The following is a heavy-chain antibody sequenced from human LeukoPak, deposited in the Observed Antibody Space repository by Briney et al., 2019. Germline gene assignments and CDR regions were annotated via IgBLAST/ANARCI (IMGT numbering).Heavy chain of an antibody. D-gene: IGHD6-19*01. CDR2: LNWNGSAT. V-gene: IGHV3-20*04. CDR1: GFPFNDYG. Sequence: GGSLRLSRGNSGFPFNDYGLSWVRPTPGKGLEWVSGLNWNGSATTYADSVKGRFTISRDNTENSLYLQINSLRAEDTAFYYCARVAVGGNWFDTWGQGTLVTVSS. CDR3: ARVAVGGNWFDT. J-gene: IGHJ5*02.